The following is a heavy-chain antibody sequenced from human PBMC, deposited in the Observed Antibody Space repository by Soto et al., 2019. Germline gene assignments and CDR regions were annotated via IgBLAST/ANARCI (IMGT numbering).Heavy chain of an antibody. CDR3: ARLGGYYQSLDT. V-gene: IGHV4-59*08. CDR2: IYYSGST. Sequence: SETLSVTCTVSGGSIDTYYWSWIRQPPGKGLQWIGYIYYSGSTTYGPSLKSRVTISVDRSKNQFSLKLTSVTAADTAVYYCARLGGYYQSLDTWGQGTLVTVSS. CDR1: GGSIDTYY. D-gene: IGHD3-22*01. J-gene: IGHJ5*02.